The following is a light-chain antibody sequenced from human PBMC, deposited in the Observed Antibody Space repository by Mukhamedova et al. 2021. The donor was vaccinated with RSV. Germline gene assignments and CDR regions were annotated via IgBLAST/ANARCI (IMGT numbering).Light chain of an antibody. J-gene: IGLJ2*01. CDR3: CSYAGSYTFV. CDR1: SSDVGGYNY. CDR2: DVS. Sequence: VTISCTGTSSDVGGYNYVSWYQQHPGKAPKLMIYDVSKRPSGVPDRFSGSKSGNTASLTISGLQAEDEADYNCCSYAGSYTFVF. V-gene: IGLV2-11*01.